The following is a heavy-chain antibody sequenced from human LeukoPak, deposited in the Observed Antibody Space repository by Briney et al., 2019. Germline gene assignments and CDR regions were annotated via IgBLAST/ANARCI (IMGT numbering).Heavy chain of an antibody. CDR2: IDSDGSST. J-gene: IGHJ4*02. Sequence: GGSLRLSCAASGFTFSSNWKHWVRQAPGKGLVWVSRIDSDGSSTTYADSVKGRFTISRDNAENTLYLQMNSLRAEDTAVYYCARAAYSSGWYNYFDDWGQGTLVTVSS. CDR1: GFTFSSNW. CDR3: ARAAYSSGWYNYFDD. D-gene: IGHD6-19*01. V-gene: IGHV3-74*01.